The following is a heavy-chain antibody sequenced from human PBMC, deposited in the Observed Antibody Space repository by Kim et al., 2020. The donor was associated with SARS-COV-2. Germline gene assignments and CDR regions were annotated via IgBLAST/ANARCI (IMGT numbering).Heavy chain of an antibody. Sequence: GGSLRLSCAASGFTFSSYEMNWVRQAPGKGLEWVSYISSSGSTIYYADSVKGRFTISRDNAKNSLYLQMNSLRAEDTAVYYCARTSYYDFWSGYYQGGFDPWGQGTLVTVSS. CDR1: GFTFSSYE. J-gene: IGHJ5*02. CDR2: ISSSGSTI. D-gene: IGHD3-3*01. CDR3: ARTSYYDFWSGYYQGGFDP. V-gene: IGHV3-48*03.